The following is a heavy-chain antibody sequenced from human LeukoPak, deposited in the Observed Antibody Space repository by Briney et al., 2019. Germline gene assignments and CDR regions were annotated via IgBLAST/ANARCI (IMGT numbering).Heavy chain of an antibody. J-gene: IGHJ4*02. Sequence: QAGGSLRLSCAASGFTFSSYAMHWVRQAPGKGLEWVAVISYDGSNKYYADSVKGRFTISRDNSKNTLYLQMNSLRAEDTAVYYCANSVRYFDSPHGDWGQGTLVTVSS. V-gene: IGHV3-30*04. CDR3: ANSVRYFDSPHGD. CDR1: GFTFSSYA. CDR2: ISYDGSNK. D-gene: IGHD3-9*01.